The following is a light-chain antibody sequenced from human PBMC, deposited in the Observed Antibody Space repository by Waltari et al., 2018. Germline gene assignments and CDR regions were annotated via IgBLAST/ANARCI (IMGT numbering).Light chain of an antibody. CDR3: EQSYNIPT. Sequence: IQMTQSPSSLSASVGDRVTIACRTSQSIRNYLNWYQQKPGKAPKLLIYAASTLQSGVPSRFSGSGSGTDFTLTISSLQPEDFATYYCEQSYNIPTFGGGTKVEIK. V-gene: IGKV1-39*01. CDR1: QSIRNY. J-gene: IGKJ4*01. CDR2: AAS.